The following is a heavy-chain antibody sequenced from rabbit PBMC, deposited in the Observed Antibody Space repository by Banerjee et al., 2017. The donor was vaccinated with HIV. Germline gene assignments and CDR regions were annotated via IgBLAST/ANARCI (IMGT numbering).Heavy chain of an antibody. Sequence: QEQLEESGGDLVKPEGSLTLTCTASGFSFSSSYVMCWVRQAPGKGLEWIASIGGGSSGSTNYASWAKGRFTVSKTSSTTVTLQMTSLTAADTATYFCARVNSTNGGVYYYYGMDLWGPGTLVTVS. CDR3: ARVNSTNGGVYYYYGMDL. J-gene: IGHJ6*01. CDR2: IGGGSSGST. CDR1: GFSFSSSYV. V-gene: IGHV1S45*01. D-gene: IGHD1-1*01.